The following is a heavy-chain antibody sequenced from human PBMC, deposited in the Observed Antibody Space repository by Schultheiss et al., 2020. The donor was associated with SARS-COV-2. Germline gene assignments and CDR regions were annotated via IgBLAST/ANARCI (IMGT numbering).Heavy chain of an antibody. CDR1: GYTFIAYF. J-gene: IGHJ5*01. Sequence: SVKVSCKTSGYTFIAYFIYWVRQAPGQGLEWMGGIIPIFGTTNYAQKFQGRVTITADESTSTAYMELSSLRSEDTAVYYCAGMTGKWLDSWGQGTLVTVSS. D-gene: IGHD1-1*01. CDR2: IIPIFGTT. V-gene: IGHV1-69*13. CDR3: AGMTGKWLDS.